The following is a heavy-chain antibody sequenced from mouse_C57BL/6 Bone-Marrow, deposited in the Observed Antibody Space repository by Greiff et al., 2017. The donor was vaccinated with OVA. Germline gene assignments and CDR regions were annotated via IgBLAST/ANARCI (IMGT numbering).Heavy chain of an antibody. CDR1: GYTFTNYW. CDR2: IYPGGGYT. J-gene: IGHJ1*03. Sequence: QVQLQQSGAELVRPGTSVKMSCKASGYTFTNYWIRWAKQRPGHGLAWIGVIYPGGGYTNYNEKFKGKATLTADKSSSTAYMQVRRLKSEDSDICDSTSNGFDKYYDVWGTGTTVTVSS. CDR3: TSNGFDKYYDV. V-gene: IGHV1-63*01.